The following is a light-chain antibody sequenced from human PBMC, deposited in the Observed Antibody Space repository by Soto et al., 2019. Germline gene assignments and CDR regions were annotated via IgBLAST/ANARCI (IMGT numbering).Light chain of an antibody. CDR3: SSYSTTCTLV. V-gene: IGLV2-14*01. CDR1: SSDVGGYDY. CDR2: EVN. J-gene: IGLJ1*01. Sequence: QSALTQPASVSGSPGQSVTIACTGASSDVGGYDYVSWYQQHPGKAPKLILYEVNNRPSGVSNHFSVSKSGNTASLIISGLQADDEADYYCSSYSTTCTLVFGSATKLTVL.